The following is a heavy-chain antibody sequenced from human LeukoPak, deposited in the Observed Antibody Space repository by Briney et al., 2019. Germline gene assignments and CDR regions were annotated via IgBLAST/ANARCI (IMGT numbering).Heavy chain of an antibody. CDR2: IYYSGST. V-gene: IGHV4-59*08. D-gene: IGHD3-9*01. J-gene: IGHJ4*02. CDR3: ARLYYDILTGYLHFDY. Sequence: PSETLSLTCTVSGGSISSYYWSWIRQPPGKGLEWIGYIYYSGSTNYNPSLKSRVTISVDTSKNRFSLKLSSVTAADTAVYYCARLYYDILTGYLHFDYWGQGTLVTVSS. CDR1: GGSISSYY.